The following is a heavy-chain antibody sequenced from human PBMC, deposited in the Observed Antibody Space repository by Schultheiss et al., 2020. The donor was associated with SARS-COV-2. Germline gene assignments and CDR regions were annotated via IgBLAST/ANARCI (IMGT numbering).Heavy chain of an antibody. D-gene: IGHD3-10*01. Sequence: GGSLRLSCAASGFTVSSNYMSWVRQAPGKGLEWVSSISSSSSYIYYADSVKGRFTISRDNAKNSLYLQMNSLRAEDTAVYYCARGGQEYYFDYWGQGTLVTVSS. J-gene: IGHJ4*02. CDR2: ISSSSSYI. V-gene: IGHV3-21*01. CDR3: ARGGQEYYFDY. CDR1: GFTVSSNY.